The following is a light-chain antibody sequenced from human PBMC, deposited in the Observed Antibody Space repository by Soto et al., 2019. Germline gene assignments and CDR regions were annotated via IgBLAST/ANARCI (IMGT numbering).Light chain of an antibody. Sequence: EIVLTQSPDTLSFSPGERATLSCRASRSVTTSLAWYQQKTGQPPRLLISGASRRATGIPDRFSGSGSETDFTLTINRLEPEDFAVYYCQQYGSSGTFGQGTKVDI. CDR1: RSVTTS. J-gene: IGKJ1*01. CDR3: QQYGSSGT. V-gene: IGKV3-20*01. CDR2: GAS.